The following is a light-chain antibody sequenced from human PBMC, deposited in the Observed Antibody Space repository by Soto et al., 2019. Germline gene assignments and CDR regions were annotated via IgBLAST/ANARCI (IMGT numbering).Light chain of an antibody. J-gene: IGLJ2*01. CDR3: SSYTSSSSVV. V-gene: IGLV2-14*01. CDR2: DVS. Sequence: QSALTQPASVSGSPGQSITISCTGTSSDVGGYNYVSWYQQHPGKAPKLMIYDVSNRPSGVSNRFSGSKSGNTASLTISGLQAEEEAAYYCSSYTSSSSVVFGGGPKLTVL. CDR1: SSDVGGYNY.